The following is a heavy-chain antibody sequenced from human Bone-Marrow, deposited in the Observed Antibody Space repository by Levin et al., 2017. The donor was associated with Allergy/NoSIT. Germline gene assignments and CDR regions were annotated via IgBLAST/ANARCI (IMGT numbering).Heavy chain of an antibody. CDR2: MNPNSGNT. D-gene: IGHD3-10*01. V-gene: IGHV1-8*01. CDR3: VRDLEGSTSGYGY. Sequence: GESLKISCKASGYSFTRYDINWLRQAPGQGLEWMGYMNPNSGNTGYALKFQGRVAMTRDTSISTAYMEMSRLTTDDTAVYYWVRDLEGSTSGYGYWGQGTLVTVSS. J-gene: IGHJ4*02. CDR1: GYSFTRYD.